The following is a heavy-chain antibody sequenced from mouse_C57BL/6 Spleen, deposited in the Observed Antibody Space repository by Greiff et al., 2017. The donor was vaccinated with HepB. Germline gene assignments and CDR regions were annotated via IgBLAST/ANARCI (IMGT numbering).Heavy chain of an antibody. CDR3: ARRGWLPPYYAMDY. CDR1: GYAFTNYL. V-gene: IGHV1-54*01. CDR2: INPGSGGT. J-gene: IGHJ4*01. D-gene: IGHD2-2*01. Sequence: QVQLQQSGAELVRPGTSVKVSCKASGYAFTNYLIEWVKQRPGQGLEWIGVINPGSGGTNYNEKFKGKATLTADKSSSTAYMQLSSLTSEDSAVYFCARRGWLPPYYAMDYWGQGTSVTVSS.